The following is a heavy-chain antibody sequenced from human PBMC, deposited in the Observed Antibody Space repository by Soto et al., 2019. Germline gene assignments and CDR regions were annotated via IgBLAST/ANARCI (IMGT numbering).Heavy chain of an antibody. V-gene: IGHV4-30-2*01. CDR1: GGSITTSDYS. CDR3: VRERTIFGVAPGGGVDV. CDR2: IYHTGAT. Sequence: PSETLSLTCTVSGGSITTSDYSWSWIRQPPGRGLEWVGSIYHTGATHYIPSLKSRLTMSLAKSKNHFSLDLTSVTAAGTALYYGVRERTIFGVAPGGGVDVGGQVTTVTVSS. J-gene: IGHJ6*01. D-gene: IGHD3-3*01.